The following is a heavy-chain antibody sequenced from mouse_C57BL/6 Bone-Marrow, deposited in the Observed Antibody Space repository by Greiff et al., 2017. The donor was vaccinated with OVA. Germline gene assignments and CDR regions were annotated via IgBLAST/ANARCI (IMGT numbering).Heavy chain of an antibody. CDR3: TTHYDYDAWFAY. J-gene: IGHJ3*01. CDR1: GFNIKDDY. Sequence: EVQRVESGAELVRPGASVKLSCTASGFNIKDDYMHWVKQRPEQGLEWIGWIDPENGDTEYASKFQGKATITADTSSNTAYLQLSSLTSEDTAVYYCTTHYDYDAWFAYWGQGTLVTVSA. V-gene: IGHV14-4*01. D-gene: IGHD2-4*01. CDR2: IDPENGDT.